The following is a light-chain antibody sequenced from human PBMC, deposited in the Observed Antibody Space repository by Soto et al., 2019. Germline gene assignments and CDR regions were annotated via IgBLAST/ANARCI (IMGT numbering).Light chain of an antibody. V-gene: IGKV1-39*01. J-gene: IGKJ1*01. CDR3: QQSYSTLWT. CDR1: QSISNY. CDR2: AAS. Sequence: DIQMTQSPSSLSVSVGDRVIITCRASQSISNYLNWYQQKPGKAPKVLVYAASSLQSVVPSRVSGSRSGTDFPLTISSLQPEDFATYYCQQSYSTLWTFVQGTKVEIK.